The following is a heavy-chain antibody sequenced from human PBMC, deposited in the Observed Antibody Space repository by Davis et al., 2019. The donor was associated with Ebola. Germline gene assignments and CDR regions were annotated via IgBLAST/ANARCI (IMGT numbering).Heavy chain of an antibody. Sequence: MPSETLSLTCDVYGGSFSGYYWSWIRQPPGKGLEWIGEINHSGSTNYNPSLKSRVTISVDTSKNQFSLKLSSVTAADTAVYYCARRRGYSYGYLYWGQGTLVTVSS. D-gene: IGHD5-18*01. CDR1: GGSFSGYY. CDR2: INHSGST. V-gene: IGHV4-34*01. CDR3: ARRRGYSYGYLY. J-gene: IGHJ4*02.